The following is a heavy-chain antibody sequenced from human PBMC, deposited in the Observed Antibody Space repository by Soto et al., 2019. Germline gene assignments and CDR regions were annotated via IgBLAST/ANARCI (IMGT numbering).Heavy chain of an antibody. V-gene: IGHV3-7*05. Sequence: EVPLVESGGGLVQPGGSLRLSCAASGFTFSSYWMSWVRQAPGKGLEWVANIKQDGSEKYYVDSVKGRFTISRDNAKNSLYLQMNSLRAEDTAVYYCARDPDYYGSGSYYLWGQGTLVTVSS. CDR2: IKQDGSEK. CDR3: ARDPDYYGSGSYYL. CDR1: GFTFSSYW. J-gene: IGHJ4*02. D-gene: IGHD3-10*01.